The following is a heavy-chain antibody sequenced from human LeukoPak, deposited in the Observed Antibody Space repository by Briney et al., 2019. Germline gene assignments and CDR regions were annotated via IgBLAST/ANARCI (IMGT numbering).Heavy chain of an antibody. CDR1: GGSISSYY. V-gene: IGHV4-59*08. D-gene: IGHD3-22*01. Sequence: SETLSLTCTVSGGSISSYYWSWIRQPPEKGLEWIGYLYNSGTTNYHPSLNSRVTISADTSKKQIFLKLSSVTAADTAVYYCTRRMYYSDSGGSSYYYMDVWGKGTTVADSS. CDR2: LYNSGTT. CDR3: TRRMYYSDSGGSSYYYMDV. J-gene: IGHJ6*03.